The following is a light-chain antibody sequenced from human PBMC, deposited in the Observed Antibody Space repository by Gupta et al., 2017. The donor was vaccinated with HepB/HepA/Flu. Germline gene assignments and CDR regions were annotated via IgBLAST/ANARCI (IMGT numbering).Light chain of an antibody. V-gene: IGKV1-5*03. CDR2: KAS. CDR1: QSISSW. CDR3: QKDLTFPCT. Sequence: DIQMTQSPSTLSASVGDRVTITCRASQSISSWLAWYYQKPGKAPKFLIYKASNLESGVPSRFSGSGSGTEFTLTISGLQPDDFAIYYCQKDLTFPCTFGGGTKVEIK. J-gene: IGKJ4*01.